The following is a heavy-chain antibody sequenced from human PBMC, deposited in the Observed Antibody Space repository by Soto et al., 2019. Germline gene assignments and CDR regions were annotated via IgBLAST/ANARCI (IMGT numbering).Heavy chain of an antibody. CDR1: GFMISAYW. V-gene: IGHV3-7*01. D-gene: IGHD2-21*01. CDR3: VRGDWHRFDS. J-gene: IGHJ4*02. CDR2: ISGGASYK. Sequence: EVQLVESGGRLVQPGGSLRLSCAASGFMISAYWISWLRQDPGKGLEWVATISGGASYKFYVDSVKGRFTISRDDSKNTIYLQMNSLRDEDTAVYYGVRGDWHRFDSWGQGPLFTVSS.